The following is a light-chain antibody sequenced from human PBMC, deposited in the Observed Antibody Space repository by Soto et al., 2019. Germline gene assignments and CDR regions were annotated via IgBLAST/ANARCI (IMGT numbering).Light chain of an antibody. J-gene: IGLJ3*02. CDR3: VSYIESTVTHWV. CDR2: EVS. CDR1: YSDVGGYNR. V-gene: IGLV2-14*01. Sequence: QSVLTQPASVSGSPGQSITISCTGTYSDVGGYNRVSWYQHHPGKAPKMLIFEVSTRPSGISDRFSGSKSGDTASLTISGLQAEDEADYYCVSYIESTVTHWVFGGGTKSPS.